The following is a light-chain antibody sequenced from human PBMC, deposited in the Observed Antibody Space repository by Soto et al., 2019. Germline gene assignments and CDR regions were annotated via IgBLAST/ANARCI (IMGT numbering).Light chain of an antibody. Sequence: QPVLTQPPSASETPGQRVTISCSGSSSNIGSNTVNWYQQVPGTAPKLLIYSNNQRPSGVPDRVSGSKSGTSASLAISDLQSEDEADYYCAAWDGSLNGVVFGGGTKVTVL. J-gene: IGLJ2*01. V-gene: IGLV1-44*01. CDR3: AAWDGSLNGVV. CDR1: SSNIGSNT. CDR2: SNN.